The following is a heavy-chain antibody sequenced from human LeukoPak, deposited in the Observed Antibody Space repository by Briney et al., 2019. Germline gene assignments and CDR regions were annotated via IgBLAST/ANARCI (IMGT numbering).Heavy chain of an antibody. CDR1: GYTFTSYG. J-gene: IGHJ4*02. D-gene: IGHD3-3*01. Sequence: ASVKVSCKASGYTFTSYGISWVRQAPGQVLEWMGWISAYNGNTNYAQKLQGRVTMTTDTSTSTAYMELRSLRSDDTAVYYCARLGYYDFWSGYYWPYYFDYWGQGTLVTVSS. CDR2: ISAYNGNT. CDR3: ARLGYYDFWSGYYWPYYFDY. V-gene: IGHV1-18*01.